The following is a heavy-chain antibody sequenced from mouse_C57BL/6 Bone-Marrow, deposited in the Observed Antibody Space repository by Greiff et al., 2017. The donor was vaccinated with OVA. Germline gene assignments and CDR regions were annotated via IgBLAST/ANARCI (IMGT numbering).Heavy chain of an antibody. CDR1: GFSINSDCY. Sequence: EVQLQQSGPSLVRPSQTLSLTCTVTGFSINSDCYWIWIRQFPGNKLEYIGYTFYSGITYYNPSLESRTYITRDTSKNQFSLKLSSVTTEDTATYYCASSFGSSYAMDYWGQGTSVTVSS. CDR3: ASSFGSSYAMDY. J-gene: IGHJ4*01. D-gene: IGHD1-1*01. CDR2: TFYSGIT. V-gene: IGHV3-3*01.